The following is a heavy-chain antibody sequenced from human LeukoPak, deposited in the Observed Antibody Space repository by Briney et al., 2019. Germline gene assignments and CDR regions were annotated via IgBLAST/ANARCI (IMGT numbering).Heavy chain of an antibody. V-gene: IGHV3-23*01. CDR3: AKALNYWYFDL. CDR2: ISGSGGDT. Sequence: GGSLRLSCAASGFSFSSHVMHWVRQAPGKGVEWVSGISGSGGDTYYADSVKGRFTISRDNSKNTLNLQMNSLSAEDTALYYCAKALNYWYFDLWGRGNLVTVSS. J-gene: IGHJ2*01. CDR1: GFSFSSHV.